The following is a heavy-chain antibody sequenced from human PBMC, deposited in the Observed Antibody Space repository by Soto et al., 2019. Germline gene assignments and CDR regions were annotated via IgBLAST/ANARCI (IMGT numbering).Heavy chain of an antibody. V-gene: IGHV3-49*03. CDR2: IRSKAYGGTT. Sequence: GGSLRLSCTASGFTFGDYAMSWFRQAPGKGLEWVGFIRSKAYGGTTEYAASVKGRFTISRDDSKSIAYLQMNSLKTEDTAVYYCTRARGGCSSTSCYLDWFDPWGQGTLVTVSS. CDR3: TRARGGCSSTSCYLDWFDP. D-gene: IGHD2-2*01. J-gene: IGHJ5*02. CDR1: GFTFGDYA.